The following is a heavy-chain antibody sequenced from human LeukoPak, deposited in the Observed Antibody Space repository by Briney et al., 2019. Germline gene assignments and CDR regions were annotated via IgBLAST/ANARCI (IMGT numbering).Heavy chain of an antibody. V-gene: IGHV3-48*03. Sequence: PGGTLRLSCAASGFTFSSYEMNWVRQAPGKGLEWVSYISSSGSNMYYADSVKGRFTISRDNAKNSLYLQMNSLRAEDTAVYYCAKIGRGYSNFFDDWGQGTLVTVSS. CDR1: GFTFSSYE. J-gene: IGHJ4*02. CDR2: ISSSGSNM. D-gene: IGHD3-3*01. CDR3: AKIGRGYSNFFDD.